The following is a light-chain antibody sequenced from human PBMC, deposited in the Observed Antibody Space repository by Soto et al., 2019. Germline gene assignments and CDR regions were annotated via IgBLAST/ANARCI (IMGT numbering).Light chain of an antibody. J-gene: IGLJ3*02. CDR2: EVS. V-gene: IGLV2-14*01. CDR3: SSYTRSSTWV. Sequence: QSALTQPASVSGSPGQSITISCIGTSSDIGGYNYVSWYQQHPGKAPKVMIYEVSNRSSGVSNRFSGSKSGNTASLTISGLQAEDEADYYCSSYTRSSTWVFGGGTKLTV. CDR1: SSDIGGYNY.